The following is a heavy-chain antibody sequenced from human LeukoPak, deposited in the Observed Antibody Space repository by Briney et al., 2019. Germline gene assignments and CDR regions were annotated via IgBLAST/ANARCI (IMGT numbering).Heavy chain of an antibody. CDR3: ARDHDILTGCNWFDP. CDR1: GYTFTSYY. CDR2: INPSGGST. Sequence: ASVKVSCKASGYTFTSYYMHWVRQAPGQGLEWMGIINPSGGSTSYAQKFQGRVTMTRDTSTSTVYMELSSLRSEDTAVYYCARDHDILTGCNWFDPWGQGTLVTVSS. D-gene: IGHD3-9*01. V-gene: IGHV1-46*01. J-gene: IGHJ5*02.